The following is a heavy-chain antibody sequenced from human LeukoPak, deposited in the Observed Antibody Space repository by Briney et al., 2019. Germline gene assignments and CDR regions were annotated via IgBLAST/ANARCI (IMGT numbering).Heavy chain of an antibody. CDR3: ARDYPISRGNLVRGHAPDY. Sequence: PGGSLRLSCAASGFTFDNYAMHWVRQAPGKGLEWVAVISYDGSNKNYAVSVKGRFTILRDNSKRMLFLHMNSLRIEGTAIYYCARDYPISRGNLVRGHAPDYWGQGTLVTVSS. D-gene: IGHD3-10*01. V-gene: IGHV3-30-3*01. J-gene: IGHJ4*02. CDR2: ISYDGSNK. CDR1: GFTFDNYA.